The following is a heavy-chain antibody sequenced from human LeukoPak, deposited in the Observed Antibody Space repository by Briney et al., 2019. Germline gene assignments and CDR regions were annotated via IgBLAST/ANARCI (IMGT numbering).Heavy chain of an antibody. CDR2: IYSGGST. Sequence: ETLSLTCTVSGGSISSNYWSWIRQPPGKGLEWVSVIYSGGSTYYADSVKGRFTISRDNSKNTLYLQMKSLRAEDTAVYYCARTDETAPAEDFQHWGQGTLVTVSS. J-gene: IGHJ1*01. D-gene: IGHD2-21*02. CDR1: GGSISSNY. V-gene: IGHV3-53*01. CDR3: ARTDETAPAEDFQH.